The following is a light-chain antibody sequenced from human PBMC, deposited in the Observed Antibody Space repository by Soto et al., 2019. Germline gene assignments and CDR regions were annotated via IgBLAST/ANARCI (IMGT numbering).Light chain of an antibody. CDR2: EVS. V-gene: IGLV2-14*01. CDR3: SSYTTRSSLYV. J-gene: IGLJ1*01. Sequence: QSVLTQPASVSGSPGQSITISCTGTSSDVGGYNSVSWYQHHPGKAPKLMIYEVSNRPSGVSNRFSGSKSGNTASLTISGLQAEDEADYYCSSYTTRSSLYVFGTRTKVTVL. CDR1: SSDVGGYNS.